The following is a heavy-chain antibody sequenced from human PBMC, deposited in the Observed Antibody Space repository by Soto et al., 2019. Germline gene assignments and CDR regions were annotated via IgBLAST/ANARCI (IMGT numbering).Heavy chain of an antibody. J-gene: IGHJ6*02. V-gene: IGHV4-59*08. D-gene: IGHD3-10*01. CDR2: INHSGLT. Sequence: SETLSLTCSVSGGSITSRYCSWFRQPPGKGLEWIGYINHSGLTSYNPSLKSRVTMSVDTSKNHFSLKVNSVTAADTALYYCARQGFGQLHGLVDVWGPGTTVTVSS. CDR3: ARQGFGQLHGLVDV. CDR1: GGSITSRY.